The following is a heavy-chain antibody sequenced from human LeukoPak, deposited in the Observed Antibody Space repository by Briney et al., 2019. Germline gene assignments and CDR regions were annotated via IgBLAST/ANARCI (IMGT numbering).Heavy chain of an antibody. J-gene: IGHJ4*02. Sequence: ASVKVSCKACGGTFNNYAINWVRQAPGQGLEWMGGIFPLFETTNYAQGFKGRVTITADDSTSTAYMELNSLRTEDTAVYYCARGRESHGHYFHFWGQGTLVTVSS. D-gene: IGHD1-26*01. CDR1: GGTFNNYA. V-gene: IGHV1-69*13. CDR3: ARGRESHGHYFHF. CDR2: IFPLFETT.